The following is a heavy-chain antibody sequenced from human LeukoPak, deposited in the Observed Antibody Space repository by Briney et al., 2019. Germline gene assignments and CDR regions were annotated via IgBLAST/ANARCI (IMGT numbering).Heavy chain of an antibody. CDR3: ARDGAEWELPTYYFDY. CDR1: GFTFSSYW. V-gene: IGHV3-7*01. Sequence: PGGSLRLSCAASGFTFSSYWMSWVRQAPGEGLEWVANIKQDGSEKYYVDSVKGRFTISRDNAKNSLYLQMNSLRAEDTAVYYCARDGAEWELPTYYFDYWGQGTLVTVSS. CDR2: IKQDGSEK. J-gene: IGHJ4*02. D-gene: IGHD1-26*01.